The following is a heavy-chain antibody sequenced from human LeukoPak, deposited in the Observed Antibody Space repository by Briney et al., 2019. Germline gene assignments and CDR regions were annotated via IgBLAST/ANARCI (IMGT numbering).Heavy chain of an antibody. CDR1: GLTVSSNY. CDR2: ISTSSIYI. J-gene: IGHJ4*02. V-gene: IGHV3-21*01. D-gene: IGHD3-10*01. Sequence: GGSLRLSCAASGLTVSSNYMNWVRQAPGKGLEWVSSISTSSIYIYYADSLKGRFTISRDNAKNSLYLQMSSLRAEDTAMYYCARSLWFGDSNLDYWGQGTLVTVSS. CDR3: ARSLWFGDSNLDY.